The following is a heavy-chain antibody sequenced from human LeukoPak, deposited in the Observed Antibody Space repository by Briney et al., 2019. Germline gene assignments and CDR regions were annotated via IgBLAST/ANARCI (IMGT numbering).Heavy chain of an antibody. CDR2: MNPNSGNT. J-gene: IGHJ3*02. D-gene: IGHD5-12*01. CDR3: ARGRDNEDIVATTVLPDDAFDI. V-gene: IGHV1-8*02. Sequence: GASVKVSCKASGYTFTSYGVSWVRQATGQGLEWMGWMNPNSGNTGYAQKFQGRVTMTRNTSISTAYMELSSLRSEDTAVYYCARGRDNEDIVATTVLPDDAFDIWGQGTMVTVSS. CDR1: GYTFTSYG.